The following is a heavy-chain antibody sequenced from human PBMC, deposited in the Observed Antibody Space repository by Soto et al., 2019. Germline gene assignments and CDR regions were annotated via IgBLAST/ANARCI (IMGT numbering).Heavy chain of an antibody. V-gene: IGHV4-59*01. D-gene: IGHD2-21*02. J-gene: IGHJ4*02. CDR3: ARTTYCGRDCRRFDY. Sequence: SETLSLTCTVSGGSISSYYWSWIRQPPGKGLEWIGYIYYSGSTNYNPSLKSRVTISVDTSKNQFSLKLNSVTAADTAVYYCARTTYCGRDCRRFDYRGQGTLVTVSS. CDR2: IYYSGST. CDR1: GGSISSYY.